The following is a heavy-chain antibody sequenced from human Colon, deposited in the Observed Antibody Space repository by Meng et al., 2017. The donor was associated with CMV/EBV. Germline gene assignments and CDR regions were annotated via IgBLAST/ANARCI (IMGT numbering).Heavy chain of an antibody. D-gene: IGHD1-26*01. V-gene: IGHV4-28*01. CDR3: VRKGTTETYYSD. CDR1: GRSISSTNW. J-gene: IGHJ4*02. CDR2: IYYSGNT. Sequence: QVQLQESGPGLVKPSDTLSLPCAVSGRSISSTNWWGWIRQPPGKGLEWIGYIYYSGNTYYNPSLRSRLTMSVDTSKSEFSLKVTSVTAVDTAVYYCVRKGTTETYYSDWGQGTLVTVSS.